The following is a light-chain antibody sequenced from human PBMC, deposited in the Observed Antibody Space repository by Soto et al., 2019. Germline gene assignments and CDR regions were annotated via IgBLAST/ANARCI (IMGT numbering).Light chain of an antibody. Sequence: DIQMTQSPSSLSASVGDRVTITCRTSQPISDYLNWYQQKPGKAPSLLIYTASSLQTGVPPRFSGSGSGTHFTLTISSLQPEDFATYYCQQSYNTPRTFGQGTTGDIK. CDR3: QQSYNTPRT. V-gene: IGKV1-39*01. CDR1: QPISDY. CDR2: TAS. J-gene: IGKJ1*01.